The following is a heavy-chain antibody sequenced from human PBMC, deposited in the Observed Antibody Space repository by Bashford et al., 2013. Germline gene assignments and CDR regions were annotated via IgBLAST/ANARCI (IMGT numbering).Heavy chain of an antibody. CDR2: INHSGST. CDR1: GGSFSGYY. J-gene: IGHJ6*02. V-gene: IGHV4-34*01. D-gene: IGHD2-2*02. Sequence: SETLSLTCAVYGGSFSGYYWSWIRQPPGKGLEWIGEINHSGSTNYNPSLKSRVTISVDTSKNQFSLKLSSVTAADTAVYYCARGRGSSTSCYKLPAVKRPRGMDVWGQGTTVTVSS. CDR3: ARGRGSSTSCYKLPAVKRPRGMDV.